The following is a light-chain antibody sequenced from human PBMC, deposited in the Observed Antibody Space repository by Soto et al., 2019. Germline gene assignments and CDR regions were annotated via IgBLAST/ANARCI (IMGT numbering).Light chain of an antibody. J-gene: IGKJ1*01. CDR2: TAS. CDR3: QQYYTYPWT. CDR1: QSIETW. Sequence: DIQMTQSPSTLSASVGDRVTITCRASQSIETWLAWYQQKPGRAPKLLTYTASSLETGVPLRFSGSGSGTEFTLTISSLQPDDFATYYCQQYYTYPWTFGQGTKVDIK. V-gene: IGKV1-5*03.